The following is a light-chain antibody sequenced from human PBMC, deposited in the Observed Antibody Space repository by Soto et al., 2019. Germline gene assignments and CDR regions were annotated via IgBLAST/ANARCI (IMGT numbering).Light chain of an antibody. CDR3: NSYTSSSTYV. Sequence: QSALTQPASVSGSPGQSITISCSGTSSDIGSYNHVAWYQQFPGKSPKLMIYAVSDRPPGVSDRFSGSKSGITASLTISGLQTEDEADYYCNSYTSSSTYVFGTGTKLTVL. CDR2: AVS. J-gene: IGLJ1*01. CDR1: SSDIGSYNH. V-gene: IGLV2-14*03.